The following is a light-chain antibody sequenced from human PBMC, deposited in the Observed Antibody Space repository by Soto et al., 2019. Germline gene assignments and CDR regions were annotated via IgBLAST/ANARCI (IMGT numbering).Light chain of an antibody. J-gene: IGKJ4*01. Sequence: DIQMTQSPSSLSASVGDRVTITCRPSQSISRYLSWYQQKPWKAPKLLIYAASSLQSGVPSRFNGSESGTDFTLTISSLLPEDFAPYYCQQSYTTPRTFGGGTKVDIK. CDR2: AAS. CDR3: QQSYTTPRT. CDR1: QSISRY. V-gene: IGKV1-39*01.